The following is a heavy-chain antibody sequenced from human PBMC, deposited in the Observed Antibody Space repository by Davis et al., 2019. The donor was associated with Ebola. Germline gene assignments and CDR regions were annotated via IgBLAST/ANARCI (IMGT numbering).Heavy chain of an antibody. Sequence: GESLKISCSASGFTFSSYAMHWVRQAPGKGLEYVSAISSNGGSTYYADSVKGRFTISRDNSKNTLYLQMSSLRAEDTAVYYCVKDPITGTKMYYYYGMDVWGQGTTVTVSS. J-gene: IGHJ6*02. V-gene: IGHV3-64D*06. CDR3: VKDPITGTKMYYYYGMDV. D-gene: IGHD1-7*01. CDR1: GFTFSSYA. CDR2: ISSNGGST.